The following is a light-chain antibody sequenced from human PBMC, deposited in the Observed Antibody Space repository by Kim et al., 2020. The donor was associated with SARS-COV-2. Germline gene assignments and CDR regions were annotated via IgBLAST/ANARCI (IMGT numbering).Light chain of an antibody. CDR3: QQSYSSPLWT. CDR1: QSIGSY. Sequence: SVGDRVTITCRASQSIGSYLYWYQQKPGKAPKLLIYAASNLQSGVPSRFSGSGSGTDFALTISSLQPEDFATYYCQQSYSSPLWTFGQGTKVDIK. J-gene: IGKJ1*01. V-gene: IGKV1-39*01. CDR2: AAS.